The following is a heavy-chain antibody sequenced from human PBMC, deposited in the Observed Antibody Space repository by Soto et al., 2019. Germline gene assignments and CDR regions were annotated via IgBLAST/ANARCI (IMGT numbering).Heavy chain of an antibody. J-gene: IGHJ4*02. CDR3: ARTPPVDGYNSKGPYYFDY. D-gene: IGHD5-12*01. V-gene: IGHV3-23*01. Sequence: PGGSLRLSCAASGFTFKSYAVSWVRQGPGKGLEWVSGISGSGDSKHYSDSLKGRFTISRDNSKNTLFLQMNSLRAEDTAVYYCARTPPVDGYNSKGPYYFDYWGQGTLVTVSS. CDR1: GFTFKSYA. CDR2: ISGSGDSK.